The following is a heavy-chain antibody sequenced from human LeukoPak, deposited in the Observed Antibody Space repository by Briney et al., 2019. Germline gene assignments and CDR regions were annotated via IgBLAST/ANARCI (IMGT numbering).Heavy chain of an antibody. CDR3: AKDTDSSGWRPLES. J-gene: IGHJ4*02. CDR1: GFTFGDYA. CDR2: INWNGVTK. D-gene: IGHD6-19*01. V-gene: IGHV3-9*01. Sequence: GRSLRLSCAASGFTFGDYAMHWVRQAPGKGPEWVSSINWNGVTKGYVDSVKGRFTISRDNAKNSLYLQMNSLRVEDTALYYCAKDTDSSGWRPLESWGQGTLVTVSS.